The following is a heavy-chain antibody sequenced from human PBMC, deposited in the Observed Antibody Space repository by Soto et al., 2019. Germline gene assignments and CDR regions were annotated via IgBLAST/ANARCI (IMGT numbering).Heavy chain of an antibody. CDR3: ASSSSGWPNHLWGADY. CDR1: GGTFSSYA. CDR2: IIPIFGTA. V-gene: IGHV1-69*12. D-gene: IGHD6-19*01. J-gene: IGHJ4*02. Sequence: QVQLVQSGAEVKKPGSSVKVSCKASGGTFSSYAISWVRQAPGQGLEWMGGIIPIFGTANYAQKFQGRVTITADESTGTANMGLSSLRSEDTPVYYCASSSSGWPNHLWGADYWGQGTLVTVSS.